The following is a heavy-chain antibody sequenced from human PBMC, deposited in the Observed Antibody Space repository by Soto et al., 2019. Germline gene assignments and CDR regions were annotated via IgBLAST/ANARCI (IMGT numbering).Heavy chain of an antibody. D-gene: IGHD4-17*01. Sequence: PWETLSLTCTVSGGSVTNSSYYWGWIRQSPGKGLEWIGSVYYRGRSYSKSSVKSRVTIPVDTSKNRFSLSLNSVTASDTAVYFCVSQRTTVPTQAYFDYWGPGALVTVSS. V-gene: IGHV4-39*01. J-gene: IGHJ4*02. CDR2: VYYRGRS. CDR1: GGSVTNSSYY. CDR3: VSQRTTVPTQAYFDY.